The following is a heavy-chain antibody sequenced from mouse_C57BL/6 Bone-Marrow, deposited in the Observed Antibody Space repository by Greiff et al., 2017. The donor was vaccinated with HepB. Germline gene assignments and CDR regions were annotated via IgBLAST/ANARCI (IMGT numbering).Heavy chain of an antibody. CDR1: GYTFTSYG. D-gene: IGHD1-1*01. Sequence: ESGAELARPGASVKLSCKASGYTFTSYGISWVKQRTGQGLEWIGEIYPRSGNTYYNEKFKGKATLTADKSSSTAYMELRSLTSEDSAVYFCAIYGSSLYYAMDYWGQGTSVTVSS. V-gene: IGHV1-81*01. J-gene: IGHJ4*01. CDR2: IYPRSGNT. CDR3: AIYGSSLYYAMDY.